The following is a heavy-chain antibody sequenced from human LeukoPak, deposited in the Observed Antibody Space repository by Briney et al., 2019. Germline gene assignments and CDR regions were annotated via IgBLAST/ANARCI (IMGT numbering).Heavy chain of an antibody. J-gene: IGHJ3*02. D-gene: IGHD2-15*01. V-gene: IGHV4-39*07. CDR1: GGSISSSSYY. CDR2: IYYSGST. Sequence: SETLSLTCTVSGGSISSSSYYWGWIRQPPGKGLEWIGSIYYSGSTYYNPSLKSRVTISVDTSKNQFSLKLSSVTAADTAVYYCARAGIVVVVATDDAFDIWGQGTMVTVSS. CDR3: ARAGIVVVVATDDAFDI.